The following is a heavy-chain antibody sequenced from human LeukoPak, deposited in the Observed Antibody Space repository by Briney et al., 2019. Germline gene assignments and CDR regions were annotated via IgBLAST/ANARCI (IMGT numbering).Heavy chain of an antibody. CDR1: GYTFTSKY. Sequence: GASVKVSCKAAGYTFTSKYILWVRQAPGQGLEWMGMIYPRDGSTSYAQKFQGRVTVTRDTSTSTVHMELSGLRSEDTAVYYCARDQEGFDYWGQGTLVTVSS. V-gene: IGHV1-46*01. J-gene: IGHJ4*02. CDR3: ARDQEGFDY. CDR2: IYPRDGST.